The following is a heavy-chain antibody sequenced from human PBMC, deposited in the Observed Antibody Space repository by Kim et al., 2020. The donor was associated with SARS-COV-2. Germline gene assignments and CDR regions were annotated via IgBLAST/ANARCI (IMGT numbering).Heavy chain of an antibody. Sequence: FPGRVTLTRDTSTSTVYMELSSLRSEDTAVYYCARSVNYYDSSGYYRFDYWGQGTLVTVSS. V-gene: IGHV1-46*01. CDR3: ARSVNYYDSSGYYRFDY. D-gene: IGHD3-22*01. J-gene: IGHJ4*02.